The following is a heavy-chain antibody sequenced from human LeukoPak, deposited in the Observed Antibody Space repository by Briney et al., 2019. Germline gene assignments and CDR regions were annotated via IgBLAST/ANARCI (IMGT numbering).Heavy chain of an antibody. CDR2: IYPGDSDT. CDR1: GYSFTSYW. D-gene: IGHD2-15*01. J-gene: IGHJ5*02. V-gene: IGHV5-51*01. Sequence: GESLKISCKGSGYSFTSYWIGWVRQMPGKGLEWMGIIYPGDSDTRYSPSFQGQVTISADKSISTAYLQWSSLKASDTAMYYCARRAPFECSXSGPLXSXPFDXWGXXTXXXVSS. CDR3: ARRAPFECSXSGPLXSXPFDX.